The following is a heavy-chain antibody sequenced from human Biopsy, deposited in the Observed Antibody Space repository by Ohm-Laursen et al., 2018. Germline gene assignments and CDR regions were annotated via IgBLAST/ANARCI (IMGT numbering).Heavy chain of an antibody. V-gene: IGHV4-59*08. CDR3: ARQEFATSPLDY. J-gene: IGHJ4*02. CDR1: GGSIISDY. Sequence: ALSLTCTVSGGSIISDYWSWIRQTPGKGLEWIGYIYYSGSTNYNPSLKSRVTISVDTSKNQFSLKLTSVTAADTAMYYCARQEFATSPLDYWGQGSLVTVSS. CDR2: IYYSGST. D-gene: IGHD3-10*01.